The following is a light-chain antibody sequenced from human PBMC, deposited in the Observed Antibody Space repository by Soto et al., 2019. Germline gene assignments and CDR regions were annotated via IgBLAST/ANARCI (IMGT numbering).Light chain of an antibody. V-gene: IGKV3-15*01. J-gene: IGKJ1*01. CDR3: QQYDNWWT. CDR1: ESVSRN. CDR2: GAS. Sequence: EMVLTQSPGTLSLSPGERATLSCRASESVSRNLAWYQQKPGQTPRLLIHGASTRVTGVSARFSGSGSGTEFTLTISSLQSEDFALYYCQQYDNWWTFGQGTKVDIK.